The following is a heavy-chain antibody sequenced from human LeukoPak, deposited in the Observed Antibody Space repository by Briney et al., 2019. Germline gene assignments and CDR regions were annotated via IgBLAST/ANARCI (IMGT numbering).Heavy chain of an antibody. CDR2: ISGSGDTT. CDR3: ARRLYSSGWFLDY. J-gene: IGHJ4*02. V-gene: IGHV3-23*01. CDR1: GFTLRSYA. Sequence: PGGSLRLSCSASGFTLRSYALIWVRQAPGKGLDWVSGISGSGDTTQYADSVKGRLSIPRDNSKNTLYLQMNSLRGEDTAMYFCARRLYSSGWFLDYWGQGSLVTVSS. D-gene: IGHD6-19*01.